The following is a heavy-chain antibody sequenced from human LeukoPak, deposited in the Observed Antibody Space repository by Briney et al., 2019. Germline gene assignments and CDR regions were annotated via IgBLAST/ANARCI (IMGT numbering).Heavy chain of an antibody. J-gene: IGHJ3*01. Sequence: GGSLRLSCAASGFSFSTYAMIWVRQAPGKGLEWVAKITQDGSEKYYMDSVKGRFIISRDNGKNSLYLQMNSLRVEDTAVYYCARDWRQDNAFDLWGQGTMVTGSS. CDR1: GFSFSTYA. CDR2: ITQDGSEK. CDR3: ARDWRQDNAFDL. D-gene: IGHD2-15*01. V-gene: IGHV3-7*01.